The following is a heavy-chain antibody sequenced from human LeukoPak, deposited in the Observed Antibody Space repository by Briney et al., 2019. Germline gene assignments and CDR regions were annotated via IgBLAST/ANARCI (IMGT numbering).Heavy chain of an antibody. Sequence: GGSLRLSCAASGFTFSSYAMSWVRQAPGKGLEWVSAISGSGGITYYADSVRGRFTISRDNSKSTLYVQMNSLRAEDTAVYYCAKSDYSNYPTPDYWGQGTLVTVSS. CDR1: GFTFSSYA. V-gene: IGHV3-23*01. D-gene: IGHD4-11*01. CDR3: AKSDYSNYPTPDY. CDR2: ISGSGGIT. J-gene: IGHJ4*02.